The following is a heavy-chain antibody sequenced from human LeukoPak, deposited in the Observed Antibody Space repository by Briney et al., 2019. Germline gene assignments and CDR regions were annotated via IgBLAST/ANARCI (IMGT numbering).Heavy chain of an antibody. CDR2: IRSKAYGGTT. CDR1: EFTFGDYA. Sequence: GRSLRLSCTASEFTFGDYAMSWVRQAPGKGLEWVGFIRSKAYGGTTEYAASVKGRFTISRDDSKSIAYLQMNSLKTEDTAVYYCTRDRITWSWYYDSSGPDAFDIWGQGTMVTVSS. J-gene: IGHJ3*02. V-gene: IGHV3-49*04. D-gene: IGHD3-22*01. CDR3: TRDRITWSWYYDSSGPDAFDI.